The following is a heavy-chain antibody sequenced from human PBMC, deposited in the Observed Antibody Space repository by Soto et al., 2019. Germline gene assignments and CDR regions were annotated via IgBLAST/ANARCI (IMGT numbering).Heavy chain of an antibody. D-gene: IGHD2-8*01. Sequence: EVQLVESGGGLVQPGGSPRLSCAASGFTFSDYDMYWVRQAPGKGLGWLSYISSAGGTIYYADSVKGRFTISRDNAKNSLYLQMNSLRDEDTAVYYCARPEKTKGYYFYAMDVWGQGTTVTVSS. CDR1: GFTFSDYD. CDR3: ARPEKTKGYYFYAMDV. CDR2: ISSAGGTI. J-gene: IGHJ6*02. V-gene: IGHV3-48*02.